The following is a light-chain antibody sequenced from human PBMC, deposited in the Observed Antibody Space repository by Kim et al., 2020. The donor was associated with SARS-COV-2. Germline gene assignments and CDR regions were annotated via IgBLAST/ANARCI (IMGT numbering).Light chain of an antibody. CDR3: LLYYGGALV. J-gene: IGLJ3*02. Sequence: PGGTVTLTCASSTGAVTSGYYPNWFRQKPGQAPRALIYSISNKYSWTPARFSGSLLGGKAALTLSGVQPEDEAEYYCLLYYGGALVFGGGTQPTVL. CDR2: SIS. V-gene: IGLV7-43*01. CDR1: TGAVTSGYY.